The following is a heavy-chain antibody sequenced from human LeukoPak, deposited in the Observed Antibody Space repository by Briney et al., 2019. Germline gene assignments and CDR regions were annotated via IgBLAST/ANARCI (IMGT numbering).Heavy chain of an antibody. CDR2: IYYSGST. CDR3: ARHGERRPAFDI. J-gene: IGHJ3*02. CDR1: GGSISSGGYY. Sequence: PSETLSLTCTVSGGSISSGGYYWSWIRQHPGKGLEWIGYIYYSGSTYYNPSLKSRVTISVDTSKNQFSLKLSSVTAADTAVYYCARHGERRPAFDIWGQGTMVTVSS. V-gene: IGHV4-39*01. D-gene: IGHD1-1*01.